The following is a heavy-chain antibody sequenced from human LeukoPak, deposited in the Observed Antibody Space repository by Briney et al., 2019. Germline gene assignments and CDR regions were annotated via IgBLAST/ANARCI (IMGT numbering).Heavy chain of an antibody. Sequence: SETLSLTCTVSGGSISSSSYYWGWIRQPPGKGLEWIGSIYYSGSTYYNPSLKSRVTISVDTSKNQFSLKLSSVTAADTAVYYCAIRYGSDSYYYDYWGQGTLVTVSS. V-gene: IGHV4-39*01. CDR2: IYYSGST. D-gene: IGHD3-10*01. CDR1: GGSISSSSYY. J-gene: IGHJ4*02. CDR3: AIRYGSDSYYYDY.